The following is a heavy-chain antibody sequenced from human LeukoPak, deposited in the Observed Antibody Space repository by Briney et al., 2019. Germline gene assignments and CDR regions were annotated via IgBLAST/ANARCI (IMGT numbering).Heavy chain of an antibody. CDR1: GFTVSSNY. Sequence: GGSLRLSCAASGFTVSSNYMTWVRQAPGKGLECVSVFYGGGSTYYADSVKGRFTISRDKSKNTLYLQMSNLRAEDTAVYYCARGYCSSTSCSYMDVWGKGTTVTVSS. CDR3: ARGYCSSTSCSYMDV. D-gene: IGHD2-2*01. V-gene: IGHV3-66*01. J-gene: IGHJ6*03. CDR2: FYGGGST.